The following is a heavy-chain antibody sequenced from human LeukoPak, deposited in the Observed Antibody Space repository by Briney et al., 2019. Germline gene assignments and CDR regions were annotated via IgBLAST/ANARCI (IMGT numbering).Heavy chain of an antibody. CDR1: GFTFSSYA. V-gene: IGHV3-23*01. J-gene: IGHJ4*02. CDR2: ISGSGGST. Sequence: GGSLRLSCAASGFTFSSYAMSWVRQALGKGLEWVSAISGSGGSTYYADSVKGRFTISRDNSKNTLYLQMNSLRAEDTAVYYCAKVQGRGYSYGSTINYYFDYWGQGTLVTVSS. D-gene: IGHD5-18*01. CDR3: AKVQGRGYSYGSTINYYFDY.